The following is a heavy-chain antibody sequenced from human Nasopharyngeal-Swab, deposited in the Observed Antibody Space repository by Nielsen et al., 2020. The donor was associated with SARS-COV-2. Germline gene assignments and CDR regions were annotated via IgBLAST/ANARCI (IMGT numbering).Heavy chain of an antibody. CDR1: GFTFSSYD. CDR3: ARLPHGYAYGRYYYHGMDV. J-gene: IGHJ6*02. CDR2: IDSAGNT. V-gene: IGHV3-13*04. D-gene: IGHD5-18*01. Sequence: GGSLRLPCAASGFTFSSYDMHWVRQAAGKGLEWVSSIDSAGNTYSADSVKGRFTVSRENAKNSFYLQMNSLRAGDTAVYYCARLPHGYAYGRYYYHGMDVWGQGTTVTVSS.